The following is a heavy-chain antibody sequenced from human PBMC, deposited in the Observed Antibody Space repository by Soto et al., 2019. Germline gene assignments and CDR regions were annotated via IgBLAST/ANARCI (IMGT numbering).Heavy chain of an antibody. CDR2: ISSSSSYI. Sequence: EVQLVESGGGLVKPGGSLRLSCAASGFTFSSYSMNWVRQAPGKGLEWVSSISSSSSYIYYADSVKGRFTISRDNAKNSLYLQMNSLRAEDTAVYYCARRDSSSQSFDYWGQGTLVTVSS. V-gene: IGHV3-21*01. CDR1: GFTFSSYS. D-gene: IGHD6-6*01. CDR3: ARRDSSSQSFDY. J-gene: IGHJ4*02.